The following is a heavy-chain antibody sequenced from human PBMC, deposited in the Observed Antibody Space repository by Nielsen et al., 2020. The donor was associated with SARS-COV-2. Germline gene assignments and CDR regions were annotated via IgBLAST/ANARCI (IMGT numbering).Heavy chain of an antibody. CDR3: SRVTANSSGWYFGYYYYGMDV. CDR1: GFTFSSYW. J-gene: IGHJ6*02. Sequence: GGSLSLSCAASGFTFSSYWMHWIRQAPGKGLEWVSYISSSSSYTNYADSVKGRFTISRDNAKNSLYLQMNSLRAEDTAVYYCSRVTANSSGWYFGYYYYGMDVWGQGTTVTVSS. V-gene: IGHV3-11*05. CDR2: ISSSSSYT. D-gene: IGHD6-19*01.